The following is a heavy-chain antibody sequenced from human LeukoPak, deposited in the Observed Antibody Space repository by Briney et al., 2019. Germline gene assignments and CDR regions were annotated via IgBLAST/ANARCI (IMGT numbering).Heavy chain of an antibody. V-gene: IGHV1-2*02. D-gene: IGHD6-13*01. CDR1: GYTFTGYY. CDR3: ARGPIASTGTFDY. Sequence: ASVKVSCKASGYTFTGYYMHWVRQAPGQGLEWMGWINPNSGGTNYAQKFQGRVTMTRDTSIGTAYMELSRLRSDDTAVYYCARGPIASTGTFDYWGQGTLVTVSS. J-gene: IGHJ4*02. CDR2: INPNSGGT.